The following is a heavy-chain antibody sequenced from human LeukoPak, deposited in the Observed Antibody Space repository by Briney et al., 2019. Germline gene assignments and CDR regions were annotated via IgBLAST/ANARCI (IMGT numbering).Heavy chain of an antibody. CDR2: IYSGGST. Sequence: GVSLRLSCAASGFTVSSNYMSWVRQAPGKGLEWVSVIYSGGSTYYADSVKGRFTISRDNSKNTLYLQMNSLRAEDTAVYYCARRGGGKYFDYWGQGTLVTVSS. CDR3: ARRGGGKYFDY. CDR1: GFTVSSNY. D-gene: IGHD3-16*01. J-gene: IGHJ4*02. V-gene: IGHV3-53*01.